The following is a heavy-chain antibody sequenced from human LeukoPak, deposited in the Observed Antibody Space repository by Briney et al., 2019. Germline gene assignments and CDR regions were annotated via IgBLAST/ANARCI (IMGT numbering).Heavy chain of an antibody. CDR2: INPNSGDT. V-gene: IGHV1-2*02. CDR3: ARDAIAAAGAGA. J-gene: IGHJ4*02. CDR1: GYTITDYS. Sequence: ASVKVSCKASGYTITDYSMHWVRQAPGQGLEWMGWINPNSGDTDYAQKFQGRVTMTRDTSISTAYLEVSRLTSDDTAVYFCARDAIAAAGAGAWGQGTLVTVSS. D-gene: IGHD6-13*01.